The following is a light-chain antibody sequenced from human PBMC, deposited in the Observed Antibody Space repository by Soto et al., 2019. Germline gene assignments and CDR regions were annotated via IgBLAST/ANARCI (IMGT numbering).Light chain of an antibody. V-gene: IGLV2-11*01. CDR2: DIA. J-gene: IGLJ3*02. CDR3: CSYAGSYSWV. Sequence: QSVLTQPRSVSGSPGQSVTISCTGTSSNVGGYDYVSWYQQHPGMAPQLIIYDIAKRPSGVPDRFSGSKSGNTASLTISVLQAEDEADYYCCSYAGSYSWVFGEGTKLTVL. CDR1: SSNVGGYDY.